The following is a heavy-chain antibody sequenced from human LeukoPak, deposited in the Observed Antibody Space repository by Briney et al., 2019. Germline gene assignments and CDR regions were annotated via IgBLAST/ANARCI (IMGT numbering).Heavy chain of an antibody. D-gene: IGHD6-13*01. CDR1: GFTFSSYS. J-gene: IGHJ4*02. Sequence: GGSLRLSCAASGFTFSSYSMNWVRQAPGKGLEWVSSISSSSYIYYADSVKGRFTISRDNAKNSLYLQMNSLRAEDTAVYYCARGPNRLWQQLAGRPYYFDYWGQGTLVTVSS. CDR3: ARGPNRLWQQLAGRPYYFDY. CDR2: ISSSSYI. V-gene: IGHV3-21*01.